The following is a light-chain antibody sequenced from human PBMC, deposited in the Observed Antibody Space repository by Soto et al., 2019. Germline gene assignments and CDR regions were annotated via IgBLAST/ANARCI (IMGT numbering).Light chain of an antibody. CDR2: AAS. CDR3: QLANSFPLLT. Sequence: IQMTQSPSSVSASVGDRVTITCRASQGISSCLAGYQQKPGKAPKLLIHAASSLQSGVPSRFSGSGAGTDVTLTISSVQPEDFSTYYFQLANSFPLLTFGGGTQVESK. V-gene: IGKV1D-12*01. J-gene: IGKJ4*01. CDR1: QGISSC.